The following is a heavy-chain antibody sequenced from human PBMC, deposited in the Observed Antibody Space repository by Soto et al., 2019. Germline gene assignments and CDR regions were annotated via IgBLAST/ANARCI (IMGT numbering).Heavy chain of an antibody. CDR3: ERQGYDYVWGSYPTGGMDV. Sequence: GESLKISCKGSGYSFTSYWIGWVRQMPGKGLEWMGIIYPGDSDTRYSPSFQGQVTISADKSISTAYLQWSSLKASDTAMYYCERQGYDYVWGSYPTGGMDVWGQGTTVTVSS. V-gene: IGHV5-51*01. CDR2: IYPGDSDT. D-gene: IGHD3-16*01. CDR1: GYSFTSYW. J-gene: IGHJ6*02.